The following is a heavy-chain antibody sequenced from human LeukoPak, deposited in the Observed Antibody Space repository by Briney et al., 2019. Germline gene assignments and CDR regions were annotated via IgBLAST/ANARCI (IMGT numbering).Heavy chain of an antibody. J-gene: IGHJ4*02. Sequence: ASVKVSCKASGYTFTNYYIHWVRQAPGQGLEWMGLINPGGDNTNYAQNFQGRVTMTRDTSASTVYMELSRLRSDDTAVYYCATRYFDFWGQGTLVTVSS. CDR3: ATRYFDF. CDR1: GYTFTNYY. V-gene: IGHV1-46*01. CDR2: INPGGDNT.